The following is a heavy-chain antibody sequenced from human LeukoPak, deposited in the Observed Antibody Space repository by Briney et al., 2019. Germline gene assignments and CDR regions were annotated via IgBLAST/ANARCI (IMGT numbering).Heavy chain of an antibody. CDR1: GFTFSSYA. V-gene: IGHV3-23*01. CDR3: AREIGSNPPDY. Sequence: GGSLRLSCAASGFTFSSYAMSWVRQAPGKGLEWVSAISGSGDSTYYADSVKGRFTISRDNAKNSLYLQMNSLRAEDTAVYYCAREIGSNPPDYWGQGTLVTVSS. CDR2: ISGSGDST. D-gene: IGHD3-16*01. J-gene: IGHJ4*02.